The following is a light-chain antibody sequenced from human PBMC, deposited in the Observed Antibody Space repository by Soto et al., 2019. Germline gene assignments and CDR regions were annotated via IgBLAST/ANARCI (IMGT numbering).Light chain of an antibody. CDR3: QMWDSTSDHYV. V-gene: IGLV3-21*02. Sequence: SYELAQPPSVSVAPGQTARITCGGDNIGSKSVHWYQQKPGQAPVLVLYDDNDRPSGIPERFSGYNSGNTATLTISRVEAGDEADYYCQMWDSTSDHYVFGTGTKLTVL. J-gene: IGLJ1*01. CDR2: DDN. CDR1: NIGSKS.